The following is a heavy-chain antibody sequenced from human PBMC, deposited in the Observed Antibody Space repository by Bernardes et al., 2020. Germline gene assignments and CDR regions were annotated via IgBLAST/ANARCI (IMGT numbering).Heavy chain of an antibody. Sequence: GSLRLSCAASGFTFSSYAMHWFRQAPGKGLEWVAVISYDGSNKYYADSVKGRFTISRDNSKNTLYLQMNSLRAEDTAVYYCARDGYSSSEYFQHWGQGTLVTVSS. D-gene: IGHD6-13*01. J-gene: IGHJ1*01. CDR3: ARDGYSSSEYFQH. CDR2: ISYDGSNK. CDR1: GFTFSSYA. V-gene: IGHV3-30-3*01.